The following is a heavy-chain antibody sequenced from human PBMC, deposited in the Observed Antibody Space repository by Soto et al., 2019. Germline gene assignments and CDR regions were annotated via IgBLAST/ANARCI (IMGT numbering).Heavy chain of an antibody. D-gene: IGHD3-22*01. CDR1: GGSISSGGYY. CDR2: IYYSGST. Sequence: SETLSLTCTVSGGSISSGGYYWSWIRQHPGKGLEWIGYIYYSGSTYYNPSLKSRVTISVDTSKNQFSLKLSSVTAADTAVYYCSRSDYYDSSGYDYWGQGTLVTVSS. J-gene: IGHJ4*02. V-gene: IGHV4-31*03. CDR3: SRSDYYDSSGYDY.